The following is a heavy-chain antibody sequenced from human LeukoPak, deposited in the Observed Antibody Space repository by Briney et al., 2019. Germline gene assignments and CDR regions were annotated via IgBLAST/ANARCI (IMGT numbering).Heavy chain of an antibody. CDR1: GYTFTSYD. J-gene: IGHJ3*02. CDR3: ARESTVAGAFDI. CDR2: MNPNSGGT. V-gene: IGHV1-2*04. D-gene: IGHD6-19*01. Sequence: ASVKVSCKASGYTFTSYDINWVRQATGQGLEWMGWMNPNSGGTNYAQKFQGWVTMTRDTSISTAYMELSRLRSDDTAVYYCARESTVAGAFDIWGQGTMVTVSS.